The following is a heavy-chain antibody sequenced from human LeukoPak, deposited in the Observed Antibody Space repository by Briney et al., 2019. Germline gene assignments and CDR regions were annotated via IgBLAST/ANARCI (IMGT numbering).Heavy chain of an antibody. J-gene: IGHJ1*01. D-gene: IGHD6-13*01. V-gene: IGHV4-34*01. CDR2: INHSGST. Sequence: SETLSLTCAVYGGSFGGYYWSWIRQPPGKGLEWIGEINHSGSTSYNPSLKSRVTISVDTSKNQFSLKLSSVTAADTAVYYCARGRGIAAAGTFQHWGQGTLVTVSS. CDR1: GGSFGGYY. CDR3: ARGRGIAAAGTFQH.